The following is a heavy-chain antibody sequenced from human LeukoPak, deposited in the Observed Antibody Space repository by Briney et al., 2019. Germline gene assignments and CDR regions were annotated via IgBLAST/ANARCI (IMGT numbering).Heavy chain of an antibody. CDR1: GYTFISYY. CDR2: INPSGGST. D-gene: IGHD3-3*01. CDR3: ARDRGFLEGFLDY. J-gene: IGHJ4*02. Sequence: ASVKVSCKASGYTFISYYIQWVRQAPGQGLEWMGIINPSGGSTSYAQKFQGRVTMTRDTSTSTVYMELSSVRSEDTAVYYCARDRGFLEGFLDYWGQGTVVTVSS. V-gene: IGHV1-46*01.